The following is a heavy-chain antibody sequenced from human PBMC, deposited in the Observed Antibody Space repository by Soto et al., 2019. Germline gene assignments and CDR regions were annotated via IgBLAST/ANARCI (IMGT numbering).Heavy chain of an antibody. CDR3: GRLDGLATIWNYFDY. V-gene: IGHV4-39*01. CDR1: GGSVSSSSYY. D-gene: IGHD3-9*01. J-gene: IGHJ4*02. Sequence: QLQLQESGPGLVKPSETLSLTCTVSGGSVSSSSYYWGWVRQPPGKGLEWIGSVYYSGSTYYNPSLESRVTISVDEPKNPFSPKLMSCSAAGTAVSYCGRLDGLATIWNYFDYWGQWALVTGSS. CDR2: VYYSGST.